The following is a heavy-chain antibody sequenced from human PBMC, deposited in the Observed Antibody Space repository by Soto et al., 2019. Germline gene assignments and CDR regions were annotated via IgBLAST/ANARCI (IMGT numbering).Heavy chain of an antibody. J-gene: IGHJ6*02. Sequence: VASVKVSCKASGYTFTGYYMHWVRQAPGQGLEWMGWINPNSGGTNYAQKFQGWVTMTRDTSISTAYMELSRLRSDDTAVYYCARATTEGRYYYDSSGYYDYYGMDVWGQGTTVTVSS. CDR1: GYTFTGYY. V-gene: IGHV1-2*04. D-gene: IGHD3-22*01. CDR3: ARATTEGRYYYDSSGYYDYYGMDV. CDR2: INPNSGGT.